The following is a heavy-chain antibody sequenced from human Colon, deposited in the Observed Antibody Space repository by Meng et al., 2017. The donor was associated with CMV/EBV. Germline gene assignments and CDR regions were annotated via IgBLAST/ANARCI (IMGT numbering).Heavy chain of an antibody. Sequence: GESLKISCAASGFTSGFTFSNYWMSWVRQAPGKGLEWVANIKQDGSEKHYVDSVKGRFTISRDNAKNLLYLQMNSLRAYDTAVYYCARRSVVIPAATPFDPWGQGTLVTVSS. J-gene: IGHJ5*02. CDR3: ARRSVVIPAATPFDP. V-gene: IGHV3-7*01. D-gene: IGHD2-2*01. CDR1: GFTFSNYW. CDR2: IKQDGSEK.